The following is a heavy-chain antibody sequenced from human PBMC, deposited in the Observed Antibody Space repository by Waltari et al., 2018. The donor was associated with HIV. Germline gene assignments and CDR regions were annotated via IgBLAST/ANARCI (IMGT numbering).Heavy chain of an antibody. CDR1: NASLRGND. CDR2: VEHTGNT. V-gene: IGHV4-34*01. Sequence: QVQLQQWGAGLLKPSETLSLTCAVYNASLRGNDWSWIRQPPGKGPEGIGQVEHTGNTKYRASLNCRVTISVDTSKNQFSLKMKSVTAADTAFYYCTRAWAEGGPQGNWGQGALVTVSS. D-gene: IGHD2-15*01. CDR3: TRAWAEGGPQGN. J-gene: IGHJ4*02.